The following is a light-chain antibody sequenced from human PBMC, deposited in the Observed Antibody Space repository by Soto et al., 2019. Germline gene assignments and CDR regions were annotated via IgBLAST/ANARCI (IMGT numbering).Light chain of an antibody. CDR1: QSVSSSY. CDR2: GAS. CDR3: QQYGSSPPIDLT. Sequence: EIVLTQSPGTLSLSPGERATLSCRASQSVSSSYLAWYQQKPGQAPRLLIYGASSRATGIPDRFSGSGSGTDFTLTISILEPEDFAVYYCQQYGSSPPIDLTFGGGTKVEIK. V-gene: IGKV3-20*01. J-gene: IGKJ4*01.